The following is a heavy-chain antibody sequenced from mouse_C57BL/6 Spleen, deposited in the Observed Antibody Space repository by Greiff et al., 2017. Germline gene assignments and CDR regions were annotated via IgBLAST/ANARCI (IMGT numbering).Heavy chain of an antibody. Sequence: EVMLVESGGGLVQPGGSLKLSCAASGFTFSDYYMYWVRQTPEKRLEWVAYISNGGGSTYYPDTVKGRFTISRDNAKNTLYLQMSRLKSEDTAMYYCASHYYGSSYDAMDYWGQGTSVTVSS. J-gene: IGHJ4*01. CDR1: GFTFSDYY. CDR3: ASHYYGSSYDAMDY. D-gene: IGHD1-1*01. CDR2: ISNGGGST. V-gene: IGHV5-12*01.